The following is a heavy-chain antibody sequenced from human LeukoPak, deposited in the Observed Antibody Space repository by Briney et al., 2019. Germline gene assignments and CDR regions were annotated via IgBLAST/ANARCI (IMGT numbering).Heavy chain of an antibody. CDR3: ARVVATIYWFDP. Sequence: SETLSLTCTVSGGSISSGGYYWSWIRQHPGKGLEWIGYIHYTGATYYNPSLESRVTISVDTSKNQFSLKLSPVTAADTAVYYCARVVATIYWFDPWGQGTLVTVSS. CDR1: GGSISSGGYY. J-gene: IGHJ5*02. CDR2: IHYTGAT. D-gene: IGHD5-12*01. V-gene: IGHV4-31*03.